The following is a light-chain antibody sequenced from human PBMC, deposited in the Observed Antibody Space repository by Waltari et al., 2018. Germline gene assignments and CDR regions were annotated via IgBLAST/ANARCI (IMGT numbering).Light chain of an antibody. CDR1: QSIDKL. V-gene: IGKV1-39*01. J-gene: IGKJ4*01. Sequence: DIQMTQSPSSLSASVGDRVTTTCRPSQSIDKLLNWYQKKPGKAPDLLIYPASTLQTGVPSRFSGSGSGTDFTLTITSLHPEDFATYYCQQFYSYPLTFGGGTKV. CDR2: PAS. CDR3: QQFYSYPLT.